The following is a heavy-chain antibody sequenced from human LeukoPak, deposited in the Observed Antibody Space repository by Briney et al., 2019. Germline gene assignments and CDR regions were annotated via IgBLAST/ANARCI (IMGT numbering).Heavy chain of an antibody. V-gene: IGHV3-23*01. Sequence: GGSLRLSCAASGFTFSSYAMTWVRQAPGKGLEWVSAISGSGSNTFYADSVRGRFTISRDNSKNTLFLQMNSLRAEDTAMYYCARGGFGEDQKNAFDIWGQGTMVTVSS. J-gene: IGHJ3*02. CDR2: ISGSGSNT. CDR3: ARGGFGEDQKNAFDI. CDR1: GFTFSSYA. D-gene: IGHD3-10*01.